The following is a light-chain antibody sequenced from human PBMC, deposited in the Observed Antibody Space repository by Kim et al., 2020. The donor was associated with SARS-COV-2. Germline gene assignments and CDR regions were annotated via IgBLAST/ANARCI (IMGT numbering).Light chain of an antibody. CDR1: QSISSY. Sequence: ASVGYRGTITCRASQSISSYLNWYQQKPGKAPKLLIYAASSLQSGVPSRFSGSGSGTDFTLTISSLQPEDFATYYCQQSYSTPLTFGGGTKVDIK. CDR3: QQSYSTPLT. J-gene: IGKJ4*01. CDR2: AAS. V-gene: IGKV1-39*01.